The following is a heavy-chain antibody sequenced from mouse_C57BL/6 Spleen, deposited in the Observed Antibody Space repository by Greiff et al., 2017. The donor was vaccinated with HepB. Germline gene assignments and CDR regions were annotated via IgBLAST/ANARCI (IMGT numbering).Heavy chain of an antibody. CDR3: ARRGDGDYYYAMDY. V-gene: IGHV1-39*01. Sequence: VQLKQSGPELVKPGASVKISCKASGYSFTDYNMNWVKQSNGKSLEWIGVINPNYGTTSYNQKFKGKATLTVDQSSSTAYMQLNSLTSEDSAVYYCARRGDGDYYYAMDYWGQGTSVTVSS. CDR1: GYSFTDYN. J-gene: IGHJ4*01. D-gene: IGHD2-13*01. CDR2: INPNYGTT.